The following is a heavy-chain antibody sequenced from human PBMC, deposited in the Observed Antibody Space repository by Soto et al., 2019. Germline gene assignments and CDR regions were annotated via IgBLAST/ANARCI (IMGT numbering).Heavy chain of an antibody. Sequence: QVQLQESGPGLVKPSETLSLTCTVSGGSVSSGSYYWSWIRQPPGKGLEWIGYIYYSGSTNYNPSLKSRVTISVDTSKNQFSLKLSSVTAADTAVYYCASSPGRDGYRSWGQGTLVTVSS. D-gene: IGHD5-12*01. V-gene: IGHV4-61*01. CDR1: GGSVSSGSYY. CDR2: IYYSGST. J-gene: IGHJ4*02. CDR3: ASSPGRDGYRS.